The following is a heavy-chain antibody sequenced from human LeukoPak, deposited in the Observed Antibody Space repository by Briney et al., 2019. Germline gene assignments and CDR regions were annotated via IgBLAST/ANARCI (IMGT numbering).Heavy chain of an antibody. J-gene: IGHJ6*03. D-gene: IGHD3-10*01. Sequence: ASVKVSCKASGYTFTSYDINWVRQAPGQGLEWMGWISPNSGGTNYAQNFQARVTMTRNTSISTAYMELSGLRADDTAVYYCARTYMIRGDMDVWGEGTTVTVSS. V-gene: IGHV1-2*02. CDR3: ARTYMIRGDMDV. CDR2: ISPNSGGT. CDR1: GYTFTSYD.